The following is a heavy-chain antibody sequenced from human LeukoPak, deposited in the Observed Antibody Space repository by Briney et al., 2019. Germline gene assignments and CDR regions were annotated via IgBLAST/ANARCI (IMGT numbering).Heavy chain of an antibody. CDR2: ISSSGSTL. V-gene: IGHV3-11*01. D-gene: IGHD3-10*01. CDR1: GFTFSDYY. J-gene: IGHJ4*02. CDR3: ARDSKSDVLLWFGEAIDY. Sequence: GGSLRFSCAASGFTFSDYYRSWIPQAQGKGLEWVSYISSSGSTLDYADSVKGRITIARDNTKNSMYMQMNSLRAEDTAVYYCARDSKSDVLLWFGEAIDYWGQGTLVTVSS.